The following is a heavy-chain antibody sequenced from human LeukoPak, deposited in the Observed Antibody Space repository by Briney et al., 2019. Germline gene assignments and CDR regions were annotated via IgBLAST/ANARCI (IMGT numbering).Heavy chain of an antibody. V-gene: IGHV4-59*01. D-gene: IGHD3-10*01. J-gene: IGHJ4*02. Sequence: SETLSLTCTVSGGSISSYYWSWIRQPPGKGLEWIVYIYYSGSTNYNPSLKSRVTISVDTSKNQFSLKLSSVTAADTAVYYCARVRYGSGSYYLDYWGQGTLVTVSS. CDR3: ARVRYGSGSYYLDY. CDR2: IYYSGST. CDR1: GGSISSYY.